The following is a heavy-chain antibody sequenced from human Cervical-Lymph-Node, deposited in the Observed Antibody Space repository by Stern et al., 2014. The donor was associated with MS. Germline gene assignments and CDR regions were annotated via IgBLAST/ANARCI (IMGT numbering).Heavy chain of an antibody. D-gene: IGHD1-14*01. Sequence: QLVQSGAELIRPGESLKISCKGSGFKFSIYWIAWVRQMPGKGLEWMGIIYPGASETRYSPSFQGQDTMSADKSTSTAYLQWSSLNASDTAMYFCARQTTAWASDVWGQGTLVTVSS. CDR2: IYPGASET. V-gene: IGHV5-51*01. CDR3: ARQTTAWASDV. CDR1: GFKFSIYW. J-gene: IGHJ4*02.